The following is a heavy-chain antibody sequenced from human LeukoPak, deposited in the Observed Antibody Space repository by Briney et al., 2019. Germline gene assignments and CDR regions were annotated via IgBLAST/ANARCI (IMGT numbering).Heavy chain of an antibody. CDR3: ARDTAMVTFDY. Sequence: GGSLRLSCAASGFTFSSYAMRWVRQAPGKGLEWVAVISYDGSNKYYADSVKGRFTISRDNSKNTLYLQMNSLRAEDTAVYYCARDTAMVTFDYWGQGTLVTVSS. CDR2: ISYDGSNK. CDR1: GFTFSSYA. V-gene: IGHV3-30-3*01. J-gene: IGHJ4*02. D-gene: IGHD5-18*01.